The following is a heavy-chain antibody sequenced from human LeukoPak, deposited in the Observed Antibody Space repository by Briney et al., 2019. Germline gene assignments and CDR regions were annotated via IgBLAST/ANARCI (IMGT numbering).Heavy chain of an antibody. CDR3: ARRDGRYFEN. D-gene: IGHD5-24*01. CDR2: IYHSGST. CDR1: GGSISSYY. V-gene: IGHV4-59*08. Sequence: PSETLSLTCTVSGGSISSYYWSWIRQPPGKGLEWIGSIYHSGSTYYNPSLKSRVTISVDTSKNQFSLKLSSVTAADTAVYYCARRDGRYFENWGQGTLVTVSS. J-gene: IGHJ4*02.